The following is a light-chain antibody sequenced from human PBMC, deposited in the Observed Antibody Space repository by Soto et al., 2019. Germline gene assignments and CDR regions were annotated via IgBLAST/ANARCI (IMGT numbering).Light chain of an antibody. Sequence: EKVLTQSPGTLSLSPGERATLSCRASQSVASSHLAWYQQKPGQAPRLLIYGTSRRATGIPDRFSGSGSGTEFTLTISRLEPEDFAVYFCQQYDSPTWTFGQGTKVDI. CDR3: QQYDSPTWT. CDR1: QSVASSH. J-gene: IGKJ1*01. V-gene: IGKV3-20*01. CDR2: GTS.